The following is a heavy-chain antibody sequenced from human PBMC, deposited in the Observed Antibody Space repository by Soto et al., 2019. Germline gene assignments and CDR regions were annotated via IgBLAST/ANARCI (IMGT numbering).Heavy chain of an antibody. J-gene: IGHJ5*02. Sequence: SENLSLTCTVSGGSMGRYYWTWIRQPAGKGLEWIGRVYSSGGTHYNPSLKSRVTISLDTSKNQFSLRLLSVTDADTAVYYCARGRRFSDWFDPWGQGTLVTVSS. CDR3: ARGRRFSDWFDP. CDR2: VYSSGGT. D-gene: IGHD3-3*01. V-gene: IGHV4-4*07. CDR1: GGSMGRYY.